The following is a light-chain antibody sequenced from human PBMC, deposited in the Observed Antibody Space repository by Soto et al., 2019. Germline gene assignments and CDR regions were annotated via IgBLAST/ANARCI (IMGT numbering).Light chain of an antibody. CDR3: QQRSNWPSIT. J-gene: IGKJ5*01. V-gene: IGKV3D-20*02. CDR2: GAS. Sequence: EVVLTQSPGTLSLSPGERATLSCRASQSVSSSYLAWYQQKPGQAPRLLIYGASSRATGIPDRFSGSGYGTAFTLTISSLEPEDFAVYYCQQRSNWPSITFGQGTRLEI. CDR1: QSVSSSY.